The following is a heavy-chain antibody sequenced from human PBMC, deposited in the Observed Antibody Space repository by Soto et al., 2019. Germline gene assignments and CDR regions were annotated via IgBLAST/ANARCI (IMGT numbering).Heavy chain of an antibody. D-gene: IGHD6-19*01. CDR2: IYYSGST. V-gene: IGHV4-61*01. Sequence: SETLSLTCTVSGGSVSSGSYYWSWIRQPPGKGLEWIGYIYYSGSTNYNPSLKSRVTISVDTSKNQFSLKLSSVTAADMAVYYCARDISLGAVAFFDYWGQGTLVTVSS. J-gene: IGHJ4*02. CDR3: ARDISLGAVAFFDY. CDR1: GGSVSSGSYY.